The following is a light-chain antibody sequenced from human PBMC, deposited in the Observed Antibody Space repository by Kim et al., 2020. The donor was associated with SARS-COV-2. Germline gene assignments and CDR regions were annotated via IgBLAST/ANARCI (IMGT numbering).Light chain of an antibody. J-gene: IGKJ2*01. CDR1: QSVSSY. Sequence: SPGESATLSCRASQSVSSYLAWYQQKPGQAPRLLIYDASNRATGIPARFSGSGSGTDFTLTISSLEPEDFAVYYCQQRSNWPPLTFGQGTKLEI. CDR2: DAS. V-gene: IGKV3-11*01. CDR3: QQRSNWPPLT.